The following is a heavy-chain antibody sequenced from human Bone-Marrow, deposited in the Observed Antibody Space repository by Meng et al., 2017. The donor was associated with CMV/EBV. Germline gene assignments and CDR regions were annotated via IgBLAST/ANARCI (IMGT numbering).Heavy chain of an antibody. CDR1: GFTFGSHA. J-gene: IGHJ5*02. CDR2: TSYDGSNK. D-gene: IGHD1-1*01. CDR3: ARDLSPGYDEENWFDP. V-gene: IGHV3-30-3*01. Sequence: GGSLRLSCTASGFTFGSHAMHWVRQAPGKGLEWVAVTSYDGSNKYYAESVKGLFSLSRENSKKTLYLQMNSLRAEDTAVYYCARDLSPGYDEENWFDPWGQGTLVTVSS.